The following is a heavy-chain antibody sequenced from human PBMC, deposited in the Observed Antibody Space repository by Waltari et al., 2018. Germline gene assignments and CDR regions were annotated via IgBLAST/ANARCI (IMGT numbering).Heavy chain of an antibody. D-gene: IGHD3-16*02. CDR3: ARLSDPNKYYYGMDV. CDR2: IYRGGSI. CDR1: GLSVLDHS. J-gene: IGHJ6*02. V-gene: IGHV3-53*01. Sequence: EVQLVQSGGGLIQPGGSLRLSCAASGLSVLDHSMSWVRQAPGKGLGWVSVIYRGGSIKYGDSVKGRFTLSRDNSKNTLFLQMNSLRSEDTAVYYCARLSDPNKYYYGMDVWGQGTTVTVSS.